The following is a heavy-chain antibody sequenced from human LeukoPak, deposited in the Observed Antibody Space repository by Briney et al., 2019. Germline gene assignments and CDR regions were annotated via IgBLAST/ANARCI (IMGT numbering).Heavy chain of an antibody. CDR1: GGSISSGSYY. J-gene: IGHJ4*02. Sequence: SQTLSLTCTVSGGSISSGSYYWSWIRQPAGKGLEWIGRIYTSGSTNYNPSLKSRVTISVDTSKNQFSLKLSSVTAADTAVYYCASEVDTAIPLYYFDYWGQGTLVTVSS. CDR2: IYTSGST. CDR3: ASEVDTAIPLYYFDY. D-gene: IGHD5-18*01. V-gene: IGHV4-61*02.